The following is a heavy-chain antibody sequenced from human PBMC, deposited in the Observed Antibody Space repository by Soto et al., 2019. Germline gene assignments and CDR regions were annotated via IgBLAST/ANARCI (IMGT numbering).Heavy chain of an antibody. V-gene: IGHV4-34*01. CDR3: ARVRTYYDFWSGQYTGTNDAFDF. J-gene: IGHJ3*01. Sequence: QVQLQQWGAGLLKPSETLSLTCAVYGGTFRGYYWSWVRQPPGKGLDWIGEINHSGSTDYTSSLKSRVTISMDTSNSQVSLNLSSVTAADTSVYYCARVRTYYDFWSGQYTGTNDAFDFWGPGTMVTVSS. CDR2: INHSGST. D-gene: IGHD3-3*01. CDR1: GGTFRGYY.